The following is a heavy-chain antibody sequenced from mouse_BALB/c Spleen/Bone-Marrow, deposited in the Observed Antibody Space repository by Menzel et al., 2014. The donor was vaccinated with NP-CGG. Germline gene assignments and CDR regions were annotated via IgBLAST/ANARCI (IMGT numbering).Heavy chain of an antibody. Sequence: VQLQQSGPELVKPGASVKMSCKASGYTFTSSLMHWVKQKPGQGLEWIGYVNPYIDGSKYNEKFKGKATLTSDKSSSDACMELTNETAEDSCVKYYTKGGNYKYAVDYWGQGTSLTVSS. CDR1: GYTFTSSL. V-gene: IGHV1-14*01. J-gene: IGHJ2*02. D-gene: IGHD2-14*01. CDR3: TKGGNYKYAVDY. CDR2: VNPYIDGS.